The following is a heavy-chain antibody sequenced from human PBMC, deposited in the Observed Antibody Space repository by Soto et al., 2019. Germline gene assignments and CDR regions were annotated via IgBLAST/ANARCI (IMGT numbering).Heavy chain of an antibody. CDR1: GFTFSSYG. V-gene: IGHV3-74*01. Sequence: GGSLRLSCAASGFTFSSYGMHWVRQAPGKGLVWVSRINSDGSSTSYAGSVKGQFTISRDNAKNTLYLQMNSLRAEDTAVYYCVRTSLVVAAATREDYWGQGTLVTVSS. D-gene: IGHD2-15*01. J-gene: IGHJ4*02. CDR3: VRTSLVVAAATREDY. CDR2: INSDGSST.